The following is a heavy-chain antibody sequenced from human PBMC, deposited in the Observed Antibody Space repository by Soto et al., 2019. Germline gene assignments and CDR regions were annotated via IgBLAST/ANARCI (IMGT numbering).Heavy chain of an antibody. CDR1: GFTFGDYA. D-gene: IGHD1-1*01. J-gene: IGHJ4*02. CDR3: AKDIDPSRRTGGLDY. V-gene: IGHV3-9*01. Sequence: HPVGSLRLSCAASGFTFGDYAMHWVRQAPGKGLEWVSCITWNSDNIGYVDSVKGRFTVSRDNAKNSLYLQMDSLRAEDTALYYCAKDIDPSRRTGGLDYWGQGTLVTVSS. CDR2: ITWNSDNI.